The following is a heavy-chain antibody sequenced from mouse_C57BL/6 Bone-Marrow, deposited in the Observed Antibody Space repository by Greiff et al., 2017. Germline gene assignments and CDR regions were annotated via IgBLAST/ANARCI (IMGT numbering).Heavy chain of an antibody. CDR2: INPSSGYT. CDR1: GYTFTSYW. Sequence: VKLQESGAGLAKPGASVTLSCKASGYTFTSYWMHWVKQRPGQGLAWIGYINPSSGYTKYNQTFKDKATLTADKSSSTAYMQLSSLTYEDSAVYYCARDDYDEWFAYWGQGTLVTVAA. V-gene: IGHV1-7*01. D-gene: IGHD2-4*01. J-gene: IGHJ3*01. CDR3: ARDDYDEWFAY.